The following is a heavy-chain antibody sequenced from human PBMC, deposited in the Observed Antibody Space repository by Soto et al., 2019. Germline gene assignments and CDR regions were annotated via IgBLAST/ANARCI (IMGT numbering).Heavy chain of an antibody. Sequence: VQLQESGPGLVKPSQTLSLTCTVSGGSINSGGYYWIWIRQHPGKDLEWIGHIDYSGYTSYNPSLKSRLTVSVDTSKTQFSLRLTSVTAADAALYYCATSYCRSTNCPYYFDYWGQGTLVTVSS. CDR1: GGSINSGGYY. CDR3: ATSYCRSTNCPYYFDY. CDR2: IDYSGYT. D-gene: IGHD2-2*01. V-gene: IGHV4-31*03. J-gene: IGHJ4*02.